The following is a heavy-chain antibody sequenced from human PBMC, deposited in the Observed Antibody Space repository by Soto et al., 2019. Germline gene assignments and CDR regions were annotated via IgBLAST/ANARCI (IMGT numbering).Heavy chain of an antibody. D-gene: IGHD6-13*01. J-gene: IGHJ6*02. CDR3: ARRGYSSSWYYYYYYGMDV. CDR2: MNPNSGNT. CDR1: GYTFTSYD. V-gene: IGHV1-8*01. Sequence: QVQLVQSGAEVKKPGASVKVSCKASGYTFTSYDINWVRQATGQGLEWMGWMNPNSGNTGYAQKFQGRVTMTRNTSRSTAYMKLSSLRSEDTAVYYCARRGYSSSWYYYYYYGMDVWGQGTTVTVSS.